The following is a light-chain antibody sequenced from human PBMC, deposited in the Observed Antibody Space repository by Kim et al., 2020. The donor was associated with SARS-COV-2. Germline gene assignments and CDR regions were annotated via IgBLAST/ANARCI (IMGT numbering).Light chain of an antibody. CDR1: QDIDKY. V-gene: IGKV1-33*01. J-gene: IGKJ4*02. CDR3: QRYDNLPLR. CDR2: DAS. Sequence: DIQMTQSPSSLSASVGDRVTITCQASQDIDKYLNWYQHKPGKAPKLLIYDASNLQTGVPSRFTGSGSGTDFTFTISNLQPEDIATYYCQRYDNLPLRFGGGTKVEI.